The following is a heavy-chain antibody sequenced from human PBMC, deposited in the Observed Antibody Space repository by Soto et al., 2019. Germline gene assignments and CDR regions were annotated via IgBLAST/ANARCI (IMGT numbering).Heavy chain of an antibody. CDR1: GFTFSSYW. V-gene: IGHV3-74*01. Sequence: EVQLVESGGGLVQPGGSLRLSCAASGFTFSSYWIHWVRQAPGKGLVWVSRIHSDGSSTTYADSVKGRFTISRDNAKNTLYLQMTSLRAEDTAVYYCARVSREVVPAAIDYWGQGTLVTVSS. D-gene: IGHD2-2*01. J-gene: IGHJ4*02. CDR3: ARVSREVVPAAIDY. CDR2: IHSDGSST.